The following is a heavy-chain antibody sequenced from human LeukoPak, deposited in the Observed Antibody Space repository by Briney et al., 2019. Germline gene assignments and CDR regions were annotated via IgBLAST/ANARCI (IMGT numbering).Heavy chain of an antibody. CDR1: GYTFTSYG. J-gene: IGHJ4*02. CDR2: ISAYNGNT. D-gene: IGHD6-13*01. Sequence: GASVKVSCKASGYTFTSYGISWVRQAPGQGLEWMGWISAYNGNTNYAQKLQGRVTMTTDTSTSTAYMELRSLRSDDTAVYYCARSYSSSWYGEIDYWGQGTLVTVSS. V-gene: IGHV1-18*01. CDR3: ARSYSSSWYGEIDY.